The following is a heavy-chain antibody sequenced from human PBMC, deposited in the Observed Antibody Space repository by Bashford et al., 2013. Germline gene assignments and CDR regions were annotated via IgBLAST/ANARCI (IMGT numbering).Heavy chain of an antibody. V-gene: IGHV3-7*01. Sequence: GGPVRLSCAASGFTFSNYDMNWVRQAPGKGLEWVANIKQDGSQKYYVDSAKGRFTISRDNAKNSLCLQMNSVRAEDTAVYYCARGRDGYNFGQMDYWGQGTLVTVSS. D-gene: IGHD5-24*01. CDR3: ARGRDGYNFGQMDY. CDR2: IKQDGSQK. CDR1: GFTFSNYD. J-gene: IGHJ4*02.